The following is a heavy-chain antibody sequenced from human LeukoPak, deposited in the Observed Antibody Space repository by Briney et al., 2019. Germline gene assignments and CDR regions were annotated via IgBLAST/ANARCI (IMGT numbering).Heavy chain of an antibody. J-gene: IGHJ4*02. Sequence: GGSLRLSCAASGFTFSSYAMSWVRQAPGKGREWVSAISGSGGSTYYADSVKGRFTISRDNSKNTLYLQMNSLRAEDTAVYYCAKSPSVAGTEYYFDFWGQGTLVTVSS. CDR3: AKSPSVAGTEYYFDF. CDR2: ISGSGGST. V-gene: IGHV3-23*01. D-gene: IGHD1-14*01. CDR1: GFTFSSYA.